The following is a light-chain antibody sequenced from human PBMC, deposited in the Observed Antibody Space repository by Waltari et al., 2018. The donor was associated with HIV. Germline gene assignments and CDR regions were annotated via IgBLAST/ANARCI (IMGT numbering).Light chain of an antibody. V-gene: IGLV2-23*02. CDR2: EVS. Sequence: QSALTQPASVSGSPGQSITISCTGTSSDVWSYNLVSWYQQHPGKAPKLIIYEVSKRPSGVSNRFSGSKSGSTASLTFSGLQPEDEADYCCCSYASTTDTYVVFGGGTKLTVL. CDR1: SSDVWSYNL. CDR3: CSYASTTDTYVV. J-gene: IGLJ2*01.